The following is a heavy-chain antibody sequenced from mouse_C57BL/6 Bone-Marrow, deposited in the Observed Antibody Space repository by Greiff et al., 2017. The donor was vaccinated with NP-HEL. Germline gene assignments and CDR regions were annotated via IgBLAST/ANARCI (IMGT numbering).Heavy chain of an antibody. D-gene: IGHD2-1*01. V-gene: IGHV5-12*01. Sequence: EVQGVESGGGLVQPGGSLKLSCAASGFTFSDYYMYWVRQTPEKRLEWVAYISNGGGSTYYPDTVKGRFTISRDNAKNTLYLQMSRLKSEDTAMYYCARQGDYGNLYFDYWGQGTTLTVSS. CDR3: ARQGDYGNLYFDY. J-gene: IGHJ2*01. CDR2: ISNGGGST. CDR1: GFTFSDYY.